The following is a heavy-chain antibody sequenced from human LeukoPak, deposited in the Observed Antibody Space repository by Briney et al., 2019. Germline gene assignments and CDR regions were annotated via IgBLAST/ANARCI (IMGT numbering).Heavy chain of an antibody. CDR2: IYYSGST. CDR1: GDPISSGGYY. D-gene: IGHD3-22*01. CDR3: AGRMYYYDSSGSGFDP. Sequence: PSETLSLTCTVSGDPISSGGYYWSWIRQHPGKGLEWIGYIYYSGSTYSNPSLKSRVIISVDTSKNQFSQKLTSVTAADTAVYYCAGRMYYYDSSGSGFDPWGQGTLVTVSS. J-gene: IGHJ5*02. V-gene: IGHV4-31*03.